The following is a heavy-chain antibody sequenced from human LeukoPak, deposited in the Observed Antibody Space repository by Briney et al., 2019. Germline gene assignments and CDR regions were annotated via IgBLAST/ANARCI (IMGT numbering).Heavy chain of an antibody. D-gene: IGHD5-18*01. CDR2: INPSSGGT. Sequence: ASVKVSCKASGYTFTGYYMHWVRQAPGQGLEWMGWINPSSGGTNYAQKFQGRVTMTRDTSISTAYMELSRLRSDDTAVYYCACPGYSYGPPFDYWGQGTLVTVSS. CDR1: GYTFTGYY. V-gene: IGHV1-2*02. CDR3: ACPGYSYGPPFDY. J-gene: IGHJ4*02.